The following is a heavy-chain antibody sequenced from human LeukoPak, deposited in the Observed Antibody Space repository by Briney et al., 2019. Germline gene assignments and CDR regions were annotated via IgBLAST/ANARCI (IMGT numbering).Heavy chain of an antibody. CDR1: GFTFSSYG. D-gene: IGHD1-26*01. V-gene: IGHV3-30*02. CDR2: IRYDGSNK. J-gene: IGHJ5*02. Sequence: AGGSLRLSCAASGFTFSSYGMHWVRQAPGKGLEWVAFIRYDGSNKYYADSVKGRFTISRDNSKNTLYLQMNSLRAEDTAVHYCAKDRGSYWRGWFDPWGQGTLVTVSS. CDR3: AKDRGSYWRGWFDP.